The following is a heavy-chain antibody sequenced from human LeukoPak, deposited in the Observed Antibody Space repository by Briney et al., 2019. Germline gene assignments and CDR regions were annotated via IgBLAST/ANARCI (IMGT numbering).Heavy chain of an antibody. Sequence: APGXXLEWMGMIYPRDGSTSCAQKFQGRVTVTRDTSTSTVHMELSGLRSEDTAVYYCARDQEAFDYWGQGTLVTVSS. CDR2: IYPRDGST. CDR3: ARDQEAFDY. J-gene: IGHJ4*02. V-gene: IGHV1-46*01.